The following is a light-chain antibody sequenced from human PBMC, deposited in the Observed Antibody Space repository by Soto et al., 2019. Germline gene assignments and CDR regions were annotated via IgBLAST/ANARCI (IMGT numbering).Light chain of an antibody. CDR3: QQYKNLPSFT. CDR1: QSVSSN. V-gene: IGKV3-15*01. J-gene: IGKJ4*01. Sequence: EIVMTQSPATLSVSPGERATLSCRASQSVSSNLAWYQQKPGQDPRLLIYGASTRATGIPARFSGSGSGTEFTLTISSLQSEDFAVYYCQQYKNLPSFTFGGGTKVEIK. CDR2: GAS.